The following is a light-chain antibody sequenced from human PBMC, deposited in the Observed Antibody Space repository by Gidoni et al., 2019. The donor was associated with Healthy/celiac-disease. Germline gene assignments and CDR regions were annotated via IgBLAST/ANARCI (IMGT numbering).Light chain of an antibody. J-gene: IGLJ2*01. Sequence: QSVLTQPPSVPGASGQSVTTACTGTSSNIGAGYDLHWYQLLPGTSPKLLISGNNNRPSGVPDQFSGSKSGPSASLAITGLQAEDEADYYCQAYDSSLTGPVVFGGGTKLTVL. CDR3: QAYDSSLTGPVV. V-gene: IGLV1-40*01. CDR2: GNN. CDR1: SSNIGAGYD.